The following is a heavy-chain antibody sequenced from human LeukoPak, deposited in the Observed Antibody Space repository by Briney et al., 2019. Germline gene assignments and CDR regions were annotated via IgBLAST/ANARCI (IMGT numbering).Heavy chain of an antibody. Sequence: GGSLRLSCAASGFTFSSYAMHWVRQAPGKGLEWVAVISYDGSNKYYADSVKGRFTISRDNSKNTLYLQMNGLRAEDTAVYYCARDKGPAAIDYWGQGTLVTVSS. CDR3: ARDKGPAAIDY. CDR1: GFTFSSYA. J-gene: IGHJ4*02. CDR2: ISYDGSNK. V-gene: IGHV3-30-3*01. D-gene: IGHD2-2*01.